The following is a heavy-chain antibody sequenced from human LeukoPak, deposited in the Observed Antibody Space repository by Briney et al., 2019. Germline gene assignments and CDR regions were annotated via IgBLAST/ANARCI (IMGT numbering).Heavy chain of an antibody. CDR1: GYTFTSYA. V-gene: IGHV7-4-1*02. J-gene: IGHJ3*02. D-gene: IGHD2-8*01. CDR2: INTNTGNP. Sequence: ASVKVSCKASGYTFTSYAMNWVRQAPGQGLEWMGWINTNTGNPTYAQGFTGRFVFSLDTSVSTAYLQISSLKAEDTAVYYCASELMVYEKANDAFDIWGQGTMVTVSS. CDR3: ASELMVYEKANDAFDI.